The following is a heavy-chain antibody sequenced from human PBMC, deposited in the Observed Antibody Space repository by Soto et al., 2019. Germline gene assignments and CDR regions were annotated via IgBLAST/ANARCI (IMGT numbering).Heavy chain of an antibody. CDR2: IYPGDSDT. CDR3: ALSGAYCGGDCYSQLRY. Sequence: GESLKISCKGSGHSFTSYWIGWVRQMPGKGLEWMGIIYPGDSDTRYSPSFQGQVTISADKSISTAYLQWSSLKASDTAMYYCALSGAYCGGDCYSQLRYWGQGTLVTVSS. D-gene: IGHD2-21*02. CDR1: GHSFTSYW. V-gene: IGHV5-51*01. J-gene: IGHJ4*02.